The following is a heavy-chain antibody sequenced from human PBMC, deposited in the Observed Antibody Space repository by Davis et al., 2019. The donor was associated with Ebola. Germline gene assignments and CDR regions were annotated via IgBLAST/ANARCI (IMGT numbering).Heavy chain of an antibody. CDR2: INPSGGST. V-gene: IGHV1-69*04. CDR1: GGTFSSYA. Sequence: SVKVSCKASGGTFSSYAISWVRQAPGQGLEWMGIINPSGGSTNYAQKFQGRVTITADKSTSTAYMELSSLRSEDTAVYYCARGYCSGGSCYSGYYYYGMDVWGQGTTVTVSS. CDR3: ARGYCSGGSCYSGYYYYGMDV. D-gene: IGHD2-15*01. J-gene: IGHJ6*02.